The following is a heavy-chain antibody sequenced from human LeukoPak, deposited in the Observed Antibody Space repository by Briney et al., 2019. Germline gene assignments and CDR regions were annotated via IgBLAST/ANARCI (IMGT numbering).Heavy chain of an antibody. Sequence: GGSLRLSCAASGFTFSSYSMNWVRQAPGKGLEWVSSISSSSSYIYYADSVKGRFTISRDNAKNSLYLQMNSLRAEDTAVYYYARSANYGYSSGWYDPLGYFDHWGQGTLVTVSS. CDR2: ISSSSSYI. J-gene: IGHJ4*02. CDR3: ARSANYGYSSGWYDPLGYFDH. CDR1: GFTFSSYS. D-gene: IGHD6-19*01. V-gene: IGHV3-21*01.